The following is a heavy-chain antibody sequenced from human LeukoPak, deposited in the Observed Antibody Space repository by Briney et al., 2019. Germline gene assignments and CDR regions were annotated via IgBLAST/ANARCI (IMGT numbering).Heavy chain of an antibody. D-gene: IGHD2-21*01. CDR3: ARSRWGYYPDY. V-gene: IGHV4-59*12. CDR1: GGSISSYY. CDR2: IYHSGST. Sequence: SETLSLTCTVSGGSISSYYWSWIRQPPGKGLEWIGYIYHSGSTYYNPSLKSRVTISVDRSKNQFSLKLSSVTAADTAVYYCARSRWGYYPDYWGQGTLVTVSS. J-gene: IGHJ4*02.